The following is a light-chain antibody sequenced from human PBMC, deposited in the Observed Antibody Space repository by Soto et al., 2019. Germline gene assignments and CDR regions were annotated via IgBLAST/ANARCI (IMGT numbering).Light chain of an antibody. J-gene: IGKJ3*01. CDR1: QSISAI. V-gene: IGKV1-39*01. CDR2: AAS. Sequence: QMTKSPSSLSASVGARVTITCRASQSISAILNWYQQKQGKAPKLLIYAASSLQSGVPSRFSGSGSGTDFTLTISSLQPEDFATYYCQQSYSTPLFTFGPGTKVDIK. CDR3: QQSYSTPLFT.